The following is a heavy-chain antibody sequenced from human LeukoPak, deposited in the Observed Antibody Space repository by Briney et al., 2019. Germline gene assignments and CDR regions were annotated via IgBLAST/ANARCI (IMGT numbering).Heavy chain of an antibody. CDR2: IYYSGST. D-gene: IGHD3-16*01. CDR3: ARGRYGWLPFDY. Sequence: SETLSLTCTVSGGSMSSYYWSWIRQPPGKGLEWIGYIYYSGSTNYNPSLKSRVTISVDTPKNQFTLKLSSVTAADTAVYYCARGRYGWLPFDYWGQGTLVTVSS. V-gene: IGHV4-59*01. J-gene: IGHJ4*02. CDR1: GGSMSSYY.